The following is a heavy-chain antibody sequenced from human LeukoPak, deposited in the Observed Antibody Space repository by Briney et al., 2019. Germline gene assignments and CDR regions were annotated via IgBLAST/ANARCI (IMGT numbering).Heavy chain of an antibody. CDR3: ARDRGSEFDY. Sequence: GGSLRLSCAASGFTFSTYSMNWVRQAPGKGPEWVAYISSSVSTIYYADSVKGRFTISRDNAWNSLYLQMNNLRDEDTAVYYCARDRGSEFDYWGQGTLVTVSS. CDR2: ISSSVSTI. V-gene: IGHV3-48*02. CDR1: GFTFSTYS. D-gene: IGHD1-26*01. J-gene: IGHJ4*02.